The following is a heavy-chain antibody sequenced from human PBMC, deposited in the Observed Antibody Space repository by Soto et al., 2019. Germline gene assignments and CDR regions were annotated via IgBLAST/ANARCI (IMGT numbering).Heavy chain of an antibody. D-gene: IGHD3-16*02. CDR2: INHSGST. CDR1: GGSFSGYY. CDR3: ATKNHYDYVWGSYRTYQQFYGMDV. Sequence: SETLSLTCAVYGGSFSGYYWSWIRQPPEKGLEWIGEINHSGSTNYNPSLRSRVTISVDTSKNQFSLSLTSVTAADTGVYYCATKNHYDYVWGSYRTYQQFYGMDVWGQGNTVTVSS. V-gene: IGHV4-34*01. J-gene: IGHJ6*02.